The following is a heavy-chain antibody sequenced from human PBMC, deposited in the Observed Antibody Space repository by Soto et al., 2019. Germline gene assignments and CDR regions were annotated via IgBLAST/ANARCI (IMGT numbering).Heavy chain of an antibody. D-gene: IGHD6-19*01. Sequence: QVQLQESGPGLVRPSGTLSLTCTVSGDSINSNNCWTWVRQSPGKGLEWIAEIYYRGDTSYNPSLKSRVTISMDKSKNQFSLNLTSVTAADTAMYYCARDTGWGLGYWGQGTLVTVSS. CDR1: GDSINSNNC. CDR2: IYYRGDT. J-gene: IGHJ4*02. CDR3: ARDTGWGLGY. V-gene: IGHV4-4*02.